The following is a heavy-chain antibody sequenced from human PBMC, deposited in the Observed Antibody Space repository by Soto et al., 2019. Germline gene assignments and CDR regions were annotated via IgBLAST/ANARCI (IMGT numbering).Heavy chain of an antibody. CDR1: GFTFSSYA. CDR3: ARDMGDCGGDCPH. Sequence: GGSLRLSCAASGFTFSSYAMHWVRQAPGKGLEWVAVISYDGSNKYYADSVKGRFTISRDNSKNTLYLQMNSLRAEDTAVYYCARDMGDCGGDCPHWGQGTLVTVSS. CDR2: ISYDGSNK. D-gene: IGHD2-21*01. V-gene: IGHV3-30-3*01. J-gene: IGHJ1*01.